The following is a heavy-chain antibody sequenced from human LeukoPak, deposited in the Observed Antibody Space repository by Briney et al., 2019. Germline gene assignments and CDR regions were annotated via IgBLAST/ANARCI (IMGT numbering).Heavy chain of an antibody. J-gene: IGHJ4*02. V-gene: IGHV3-48*01. D-gene: IGHD4-17*01. CDR3: ARDRLTRLYGDYAINN. CDR1: GFTFSSYS. CDR2: ISSSSSTI. Sequence: GGSLRLSCAASGFTFSSYSMNWVRQAPGKGLEWVSYISSSSSTIYYADSVKGRFTVSRDNAKNSLYLQMNSLRAEDTAVYYCARDRLTRLYGDYAINNWGQGTLVTVSS.